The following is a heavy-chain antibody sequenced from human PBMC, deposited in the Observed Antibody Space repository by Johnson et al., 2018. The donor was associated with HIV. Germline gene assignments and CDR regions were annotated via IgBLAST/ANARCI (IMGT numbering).Heavy chain of an antibody. V-gene: IGHV3-53*01. CDR2: IYSGGNT. CDR1: GFSISYDY. Sequence: MQLVESGGGSIQPGGSLRLSCAASGFSISYDYMSWVRQAPGKGLEWVSSIYSGGNTYHADSVMGRFTISRDKSENTVYLQMIRLRAEDTAVYFCARAYSDISGYYPHAFHVWGQGTVVIVSS. CDR3: ARAYSDISGYYPHAFHV. J-gene: IGHJ3*01. D-gene: IGHD3-22*01.